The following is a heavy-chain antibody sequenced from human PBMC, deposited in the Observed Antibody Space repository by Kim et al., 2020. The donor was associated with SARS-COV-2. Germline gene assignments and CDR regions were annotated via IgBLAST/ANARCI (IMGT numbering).Heavy chain of an antibody. CDR2: K. J-gene: IGHJ6*02. D-gene: IGHD6-19*01. V-gene: IGHV3-30*15. Sequence: KGYADSVKGRCTSSRYNSRNTLSLQMSSLRPEDAAIYWCARDVSGHSSTDVWGQGTTVTVSS. CDR3: ARDVSGHSSTDV.